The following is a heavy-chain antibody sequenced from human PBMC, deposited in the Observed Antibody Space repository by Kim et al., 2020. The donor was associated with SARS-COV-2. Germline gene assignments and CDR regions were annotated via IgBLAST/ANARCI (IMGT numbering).Heavy chain of an antibody. CDR3: ARDRDYVGGMDV. Sequence: YYNSSLMSRVTISVDTSTNQFSLKLNSMTAADTAVYYCARDRDYVGGMDVWGQGTTVTVS. D-gene: IGHD3-16*01. J-gene: IGHJ6*02. V-gene: IGHV4-39*07.